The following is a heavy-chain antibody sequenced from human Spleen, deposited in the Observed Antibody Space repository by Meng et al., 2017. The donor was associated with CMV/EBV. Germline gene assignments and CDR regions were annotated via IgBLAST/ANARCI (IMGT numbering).Heavy chain of an antibody. Sequence: GESLKISCAASGFTFSSYWMTWVRQAPGKGLEWVATIEQDGSEKYYVDSVKGRFTISRDNAKNSLFLQMNSLRAEDTAVYYCARASGGYCSTTICYGYDDYWGQGTLVTVSS. J-gene: IGHJ4*02. D-gene: IGHD2-2*01. CDR1: GFTFSSYW. V-gene: IGHV3-7*01. CDR3: ARASGGYCSTTICYGYDDY. CDR2: IEQDGSEK.